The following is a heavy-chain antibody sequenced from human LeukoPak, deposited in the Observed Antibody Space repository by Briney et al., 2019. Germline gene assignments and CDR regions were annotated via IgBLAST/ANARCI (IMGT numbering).Heavy chain of an antibody. CDR1: GYTFTSYG. Sequence: ASVKVSCKASGYTFTSYGISWVRQAPGQGLEWMGWISAYNGNTNYAQKLQGRVTMTTDTSTSTAYMELRSLRSDDTAVYYCAREGEYSSSGGGYYFDYWGQGTLVTVSS. J-gene: IGHJ4*02. CDR3: AREGEYSSSGGGYYFDY. V-gene: IGHV1-18*01. CDR2: ISAYNGNT. D-gene: IGHD6-6*01.